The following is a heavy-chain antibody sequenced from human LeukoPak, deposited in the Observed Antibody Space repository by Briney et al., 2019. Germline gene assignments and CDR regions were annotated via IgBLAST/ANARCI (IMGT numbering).Heavy chain of an antibody. CDR3: ARAWELSPSNYYGSGSPSSPFDY. CDR2: INSDGSST. J-gene: IGHJ4*02. Sequence: PGGSLRLSCAASGFTFSSYWMHWVRQAPGKGLVWVSRINSDGSSTSYADSVKGRFTISRDNAKNTLYLQMNSLRAEDTAVYYCARAWELSPSNYYGSGSPSSPFDYWGQGTLVTVSS. D-gene: IGHD3-10*01. CDR1: GFTFSSYW. V-gene: IGHV3-74*01.